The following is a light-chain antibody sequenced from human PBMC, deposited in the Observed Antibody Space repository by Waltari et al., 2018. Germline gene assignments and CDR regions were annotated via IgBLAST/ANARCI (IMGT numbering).Light chain of an antibody. Sequence: QSALTQPPSASGSPGQSVTISCTGTSSDVGGYNYVSWYQQHPGKAPKLMIYEVSKRPSGVPDRCSGSKSGNTASLTVSGLQAEDEADYYCSSYAGSKGVFGTGTKVTVL. CDR1: SSDVGGYNY. V-gene: IGLV2-8*01. J-gene: IGLJ1*01. CDR2: EVS. CDR3: SSYAGSKGV.